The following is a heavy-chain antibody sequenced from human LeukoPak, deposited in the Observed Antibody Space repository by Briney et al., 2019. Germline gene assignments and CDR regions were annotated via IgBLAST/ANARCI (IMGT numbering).Heavy chain of an antibody. CDR2: INPNSGGT. V-gene: IGHV1-2*04. CDR1: GYTFTGYY. D-gene: IGHD3-10*01. Sequence: ASVKVSCKASGYTFTGYYMHWVRQAPGHGLEWMGRINPNSGGTNYAQKFQGWVTMTRDTTISTAYRELSRLRSDDTAVYYCARGSGASGIYGMDVWGQGTTVTVSS. J-gene: IGHJ6*02. CDR3: ARGSGASGIYGMDV.